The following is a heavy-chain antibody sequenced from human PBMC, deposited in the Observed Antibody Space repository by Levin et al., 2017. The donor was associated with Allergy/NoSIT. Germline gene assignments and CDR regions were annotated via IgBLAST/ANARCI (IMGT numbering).Heavy chain of an antibody. CDR3: ARAPTYSTSWYYFDN. V-gene: IGHV1-8*01. J-gene: IGHJ4*02. CDR1: GYTFTSYE. D-gene: IGHD6-13*01. Sequence: ASVKVSCKASGYTFTSYEINWVRQATGQGLEWMGWMNPNTGNTRFAQKFQGRVTMTSDTPISTAYMDLSSLRSEDTAVYYCARAPTYSTSWYYFDNWGQGTLVTVSS. CDR2: MNPNTGNT.